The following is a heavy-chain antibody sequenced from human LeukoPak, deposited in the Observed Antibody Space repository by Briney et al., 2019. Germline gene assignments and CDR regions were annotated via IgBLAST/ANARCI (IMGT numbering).Heavy chain of an antibody. V-gene: IGHV3-7*03. Sequence: PGGSLRLSCAASGFTFSSYWMSWVRQAPGKGLEWVANIKQDGSEKYYVDSVKGRFTISRDNAKNSLYLQMNSLRAEDTAVYYCARDLIHTKGADTTHYYYYYGMDVWGKGTTVTVSS. D-gene: IGHD1-26*01. J-gene: IGHJ6*04. CDR2: IKQDGSEK. CDR3: ARDLIHTKGADTTHYYYYYGMDV. CDR1: GFTFSSYW.